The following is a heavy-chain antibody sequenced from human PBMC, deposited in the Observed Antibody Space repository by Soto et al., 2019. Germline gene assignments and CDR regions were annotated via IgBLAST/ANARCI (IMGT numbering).Heavy chain of an antibody. CDR2: ISAGGVST. CDR1: GFTFSSYA. CDR3: AKGRESSGAYRPFDY. Sequence: EVQVLESGGGLGQPGGSLRLSCAASGFTFSSYAMSWVRQTPGQRLEWVSAISAGGVSTNYADSVKGRFTISRDDSKNTLYLQMNSLRVEDTAVYYCAKGRESSGAYRPFDYWGQGTLVTVSS. V-gene: IGHV3-23*01. J-gene: IGHJ4*02. D-gene: IGHD2-15*01.